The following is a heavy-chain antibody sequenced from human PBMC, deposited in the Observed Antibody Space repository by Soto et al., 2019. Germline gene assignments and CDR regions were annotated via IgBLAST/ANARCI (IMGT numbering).Heavy chain of an antibody. V-gene: IGHV3-23*01. CDR1: GFTFSSYA. J-gene: IGHJ4*02. CDR2: ISGSGGST. CDR3: AKVEKRNYYDSSGYSLYPFDY. Sequence: PGGSLRLSCAASGFTFSSYAMSWVRQAPGKGLEWVSAISGSGGSTYYADSVKGRFTISRDNSKNTLYLQMNSLRAEDTAVYYCAKVEKRNYYDSSGYSLYPFDYWGQGTLVTVSS. D-gene: IGHD3-22*01.